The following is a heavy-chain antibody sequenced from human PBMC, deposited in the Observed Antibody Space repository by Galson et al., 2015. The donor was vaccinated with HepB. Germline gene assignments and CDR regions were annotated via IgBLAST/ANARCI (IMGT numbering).Heavy chain of an antibody. CDR2: IWYDGSNK. D-gene: IGHD3-22*01. Sequence: SLRLSCAASGFTFSSYGMHWVRQAPGKGLEWVAVIWYDGSNKYYADSVKGRFTISRDNSKNTLYLQMNSLRAEDTAVYYCARAGLLPPLYYYGMDVWGQGTTVTVSS. CDR3: ARAGLLPPLYYYGMDV. V-gene: IGHV3-33*08. J-gene: IGHJ6*02. CDR1: GFTFSSYG.